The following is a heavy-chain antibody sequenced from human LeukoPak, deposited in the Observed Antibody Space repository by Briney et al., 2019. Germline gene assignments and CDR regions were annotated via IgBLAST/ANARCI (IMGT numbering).Heavy chain of an antibody. CDR1: GFIVSSVY. CDR3: ARGGRSSELV. CDR2: IYSPGDT. Sequence: PGGSLRLSCAASGFIVSSVYMSWVRQSPGKGLECVSIIYSPGDTYYADSVKGRFTISRDVSKNTVYLQMNSLRAADTAVYYCARGGRSSELVWGQGTRVTVSS. V-gene: IGHV3-53*01. J-gene: IGHJ4*02. D-gene: IGHD6-6*01.